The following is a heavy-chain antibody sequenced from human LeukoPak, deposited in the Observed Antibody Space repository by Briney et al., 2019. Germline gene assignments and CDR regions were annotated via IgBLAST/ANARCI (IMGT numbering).Heavy chain of an antibody. CDR1: GFTFSRDN. J-gene: IGHJ4*02. CDR2: ISSSSSTI. V-gene: IGHV3-48*02. Sequence: KAGGSLRLSCAASGFTFSRDNMNWVRQAPGKGLEWVSFISSSSSTIYYADSVKGRFTISRDNAKNSLYLQMNSLRDEDTAVYYCARDHGGAATICPVYWGQGTLVTVS. D-gene: IGHD5-12*01. CDR3: ARDHGGAATICPVY.